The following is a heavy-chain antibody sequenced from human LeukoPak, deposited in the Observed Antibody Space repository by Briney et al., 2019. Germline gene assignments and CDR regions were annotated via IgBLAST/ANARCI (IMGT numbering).Heavy chain of an antibody. D-gene: IGHD6-6*01. CDR2: IFGNGVTA. CDR3: AKGLGEFASAPDS. Sequence: GGSLRLSCAASGFTFSNFGMSWVRQAPGKGLEWVSAIFGNGVTAYYADSVKGRFIISRDNSQNRLFLQVNSLRVEDTAVYYCAKGLGEFASAPDSWGQGTLVTVSS. J-gene: IGHJ5*01. CDR1: GFTFSNFG. V-gene: IGHV3-23*01.